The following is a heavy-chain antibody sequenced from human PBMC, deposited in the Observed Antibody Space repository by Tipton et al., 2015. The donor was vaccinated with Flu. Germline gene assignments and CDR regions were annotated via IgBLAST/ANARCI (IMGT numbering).Heavy chain of an antibody. CDR2: INHSGST. D-gene: IGHD2-15*01. CDR1: GGSFSGYY. V-gene: IGHV4-34*01. CDR3: ARGSVVPAALDY. Sequence: TLSLTCAVYGGSFSGYYWSWIRQPPGKGLEWIGEINHSGSTNYNPSLKSRVAISIDTSKNQFSLKLGSVTAADTAAFYCARGSVVPAALDYWGQGTLVTVSS. J-gene: IGHJ4*02.